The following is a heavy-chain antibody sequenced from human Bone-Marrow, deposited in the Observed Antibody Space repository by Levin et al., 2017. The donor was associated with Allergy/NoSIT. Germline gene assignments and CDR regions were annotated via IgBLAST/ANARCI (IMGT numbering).Heavy chain of an antibody. CDR2: INPHTSAT. D-gene: IGHD5/OR15-5a*01. J-gene: IGHJ6*02. V-gene: IGHV1-2*02. CDR1: GYTFTGYY. Sequence: PLASVKVSCKASGYTFTGYYIHWLRQAPRQGLQWMGRINPHTSATDYAQKFQGRVSMTTDTSTRTAYLELSRLTFDDTAVYFCARDSDSVSWYRRYNYYYYGGDVGAKGPRSPCP. CDR3: ARDSDSVSWYRRYNYYYYGGDV.